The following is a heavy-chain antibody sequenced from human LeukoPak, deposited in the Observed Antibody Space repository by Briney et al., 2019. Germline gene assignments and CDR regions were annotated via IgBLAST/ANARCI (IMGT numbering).Heavy chain of an antibody. CDR1: GFAFSSFE. CDR2: ISRSGDNV. D-gene: IGHD5-12*01. CDR3: ARGTTINNFDY. V-gene: IGHV3-48*03. J-gene: IGHJ4*02. Sequence: PGGSLRLSCAGSGFAFSSFEMNWVRQAPGKGLEWVSYISRSGDNVYYVDSVKGRFTISRDNAKNSLYLQMNSLREEDTALYYCARGTTINNFDYWGQGTLVTVSS.